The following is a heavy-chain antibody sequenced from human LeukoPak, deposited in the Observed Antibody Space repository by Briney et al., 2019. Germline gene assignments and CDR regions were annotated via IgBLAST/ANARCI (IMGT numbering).Heavy chain of an antibody. CDR1: GFTVSSNY. J-gene: IGHJ3*02. V-gene: IGHV3-53*01. Sequence: GGSLRLSCAASGFTVSSNYMSWVRQAPGKGLEWVSVIYGGGSTYYADSVKGRFTISRDISKNTLYLQMNSLRAEDTAIYYCARGITIVGVVIHAFDIWGQGTMVTVSS. CDR3: ARGITIVGVVIHAFDI. D-gene: IGHD3-3*01. CDR2: IYGGGST.